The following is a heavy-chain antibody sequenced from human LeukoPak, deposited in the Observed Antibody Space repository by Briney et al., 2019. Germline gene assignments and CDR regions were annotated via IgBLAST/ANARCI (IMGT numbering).Heavy chain of an antibody. CDR3: ARDLYPATVTMGCMGY. CDR1: GFTVSSNY. Sequence: GGSLRLSCAASGFTVSSNYMSWVRQAPGKGLEWVSVIYSGGSTYYADSVKGRFTISRDNSKNTLYLQMNSLRAEDTAVYYCARDLYPATVTMGCMGYWGQGTLVTVSS. D-gene: IGHD4-17*01. V-gene: IGHV3-53*05. CDR2: IYSGGST. J-gene: IGHJ4*02.